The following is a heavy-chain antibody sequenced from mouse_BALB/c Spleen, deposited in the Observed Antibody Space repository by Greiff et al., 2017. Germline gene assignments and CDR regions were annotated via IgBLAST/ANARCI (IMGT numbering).Heavy chain of an antibody. D-gene: IGHD1-1*02. CDR3: ADGGGFSY. CDR1: GFTFSDYY. J-gene: IGHJ3*01. Sequence: VQLKESGGGLVKPGGSLKLSCAASGFTFSDYYMYWVRQTPEKRLEWVATISDGGSYTYYPDSVKGRFTISRDNAKNNLYLQMSSLKSEDTAMYYCADGGGFSYWGQGTLVTVSA. CDR2: ISDGGSYT. V-gene: IGHV5-4*02.